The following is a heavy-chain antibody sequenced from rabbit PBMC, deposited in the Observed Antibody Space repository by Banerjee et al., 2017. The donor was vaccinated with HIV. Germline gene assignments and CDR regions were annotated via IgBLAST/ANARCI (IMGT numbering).Heavy chain of an antibody. CDR1: GFSFSSSYW. D-gene: IGHD8-1*01. CDR2: IDVGSGGIT. Sequence: QEQLEESGGDLVKPEGSLTLTCTASGFSFSSSYWICWVRQAPGKGLEWIACIDVGSGGITYYASWAKGRFTISKTSSTTVFLQMTSLTAADTATYFCARSVGSSYYYGMDLRGPGTLVTVS. J-gene: IGHJ6*01. CDR3: ARSVGSSYYYGMDL. V-gene: IGHV1S45*01.